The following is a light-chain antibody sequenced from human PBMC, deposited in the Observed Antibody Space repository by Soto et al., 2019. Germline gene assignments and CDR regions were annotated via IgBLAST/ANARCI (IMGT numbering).Light chain of an antibody. V-gene: IGKV1-5*01. CDR1: QSISRW. CDR2: DVS. Sequence: DIQMTQSPSTLSASLGDRVTITCRASQSISRWLAWYQQKPGKAPKLLISDVSSLERGVPSRFSGSGSGTEFTLTISSLQPEDFATYHCQQYETYSQWTFGQGTKVEI. J-gene: IGKJ1*01. CDR3: QQYETYSQWT.